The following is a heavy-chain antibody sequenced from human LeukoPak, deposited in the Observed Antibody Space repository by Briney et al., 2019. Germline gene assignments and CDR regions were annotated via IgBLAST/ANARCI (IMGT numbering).Heavy chain of an antibody. CDR3: ATYQIGYNWNAD. Sequence: ASEKVSCKVSGYTLTQLSMHWVRQAPGKGLEWMGGFDPEDGETIYAQKFQGRVTMTEDTSTDTAYMELSSLRSEDTAVYYCATYQIGYNWNADWGQGTLVTVSS. V-gene: IGHV1-24*01. CDR1: GYTLTQLS. CDR2: FDPEDGET. J-gene: IGHJ4*02. D-gene: IGHD1-1*01.